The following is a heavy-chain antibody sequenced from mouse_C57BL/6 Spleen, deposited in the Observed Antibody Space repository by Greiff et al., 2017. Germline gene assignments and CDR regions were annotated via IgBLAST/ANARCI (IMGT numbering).Heavy chain of an antibody. J-gene: IGHJ3*01. CDR1: GYTFTSYW. V-gene: IGHV1-55*01. Sequence: QVQLQQPGAELVKPGASVKMSCKASGYTFTSYWITWVKQRPGQGLEWIGDIYPGSGSTNYNEKFKTKATLTVDTSSSTAYMQLSSLTSEDSAVYDGARYYDGYYVVAYWGQGTLVTVSA. CDR2: IYPGSGST. CDR3: ARYYDGYYVVAY. D-gene: IGHD2-3*01.